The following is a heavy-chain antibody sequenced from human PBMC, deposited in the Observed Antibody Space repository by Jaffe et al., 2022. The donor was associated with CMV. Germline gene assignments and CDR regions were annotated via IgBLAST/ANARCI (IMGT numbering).Heavy chain of an antibody. D-gene: IGHD4-17*01. J-gene: IGHJ4*02. CDR1: GFTFSSYG. Sequence: QVQLVESGGGVVQPGRSLRLSCAASGFTFSSYGMHWVRQAPGKGLEWVAVISYDGSNKYYADSVKGRFTISRDNSKNTLYLQMNSLRAEDTAVYYCAKDSATYGDYGIRGDYWGQGTLVTVSS. CDR3: AKDSATYGDYGIRGDY. CDR2: ISYDGSNK. V-gene: IGHV3-30*18.